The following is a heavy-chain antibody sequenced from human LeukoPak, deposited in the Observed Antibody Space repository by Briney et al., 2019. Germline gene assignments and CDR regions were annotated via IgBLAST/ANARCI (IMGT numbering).Heavy chain of an antibody. CDR2: IKQDGSEK. CDR1: GFTFSDYW. CDR3: ARMTTFDY. Sequence: GSLRLSCAASGFTFSDYWMSWVRQAPGKGLEWVANIKQDGSEKYYVDSVKGRFTISRDNAKTSLYLQMNSLRAEDTAVYFCARMTTFDYWGQGTLVTVSS. V-gene: IGHV3-7*04. J-gene: IGHJ4*02. D-gene: IGHD4-11*01.